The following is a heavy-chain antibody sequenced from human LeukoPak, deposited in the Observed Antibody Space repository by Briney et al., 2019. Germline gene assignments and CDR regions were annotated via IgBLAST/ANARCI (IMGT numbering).Heavy chain of an antibody. CDR3: AKNGNTIAALDY. CDR1: GFTFSSYA. V-gene: IGHV3-23*01. J-gene: IGHJ4*02. Sequence: GGSLRLSCAASGFTFSSYAMSWVRQAPGKGLEWVSAISGSGGSTYYADSVKGRFTISRDSSKNSLYLQMNSLRAEDTAVHYCAKNGNTIAALDYWGQGTLVTVSS. D-gene: IGHD6-6*01. CDR2: ISGSGGST.